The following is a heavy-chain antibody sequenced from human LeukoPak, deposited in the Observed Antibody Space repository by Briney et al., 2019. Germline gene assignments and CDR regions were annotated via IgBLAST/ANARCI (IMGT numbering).Heavy chain of an antibody. J-gene: IGHJ3*02. D-gene: IGHD2-2*01. V-gene: IGHV1-69*01. CDR3: ARKPVPAANAFDI. CDR1: GGTFSSYA. CDR2: IIPIFGTA. Sequence: GASVKVSCKASGGTFSSYAISWVRQAPGQGLEWMGGIIPIFGTANYAQKFQGRVTFTADESTSTAYMELSSLRSEDTAVYYCARKPVPAANAFDIWGQGTMVTVSS.